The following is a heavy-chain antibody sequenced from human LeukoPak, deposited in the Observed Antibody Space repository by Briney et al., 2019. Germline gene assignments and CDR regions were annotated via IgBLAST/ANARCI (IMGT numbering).Heavy chain of an antibody. D-gene: IGHD5-18*01. V-gene: IGHV1-18*01. CDR2: ISAYNGNT. J-gene: IGHJ4*02. Sequence: ASVKVSCKASGYTFTSYGISWVRQAPGQGLEWMGWISAYNGNTNYAPKLQVRVTMTTDTSTSTAYMELRGLRSDDTAVYYCARDGVNGYSYGLFDYWGQGTLVTVSS. CDR1: GYTFTSYG. CDR3: ARDGVNGYSYGLFDY.